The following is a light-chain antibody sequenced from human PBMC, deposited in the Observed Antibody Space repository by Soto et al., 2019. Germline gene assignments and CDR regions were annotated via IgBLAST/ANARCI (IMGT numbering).Light chain of an antibody. V-gene: IGLV2-8*01. Sequence: QSALTPPPSESGSPGQSVAISCTGTSSDVGGYNYVSWYQQHPGKATKLMIYEVNKRPSGVPDRFSGSKSGNTASMTVSGLQAEDEADYYCSSYVGSRNAFGTGTKVTVL. J-gene: IGLJ1*01. CDR3: SSYVGSRNA. CDR2: EVN. CDR1: SSDVGGYNY.